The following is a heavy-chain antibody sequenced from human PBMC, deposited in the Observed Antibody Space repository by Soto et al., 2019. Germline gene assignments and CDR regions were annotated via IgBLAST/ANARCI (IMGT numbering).Heavy chain of an antibody. D-gene: IGHD3-16*01. CDR2: IGTAGDT. CDR3: ARGKTNVYALDV. Sequence: PGGSLRLSCASSGFTFSSYDMHWVRQATGKGLEWVSAIGTAGDTYYPGSVKGRFTISRENAKNSLYLEMNSLRAEDTAVYYCARGKTNVYALDVWGQGTAVTVSS. J-gene: IGHJ6*02. V-gene: IGHV3-13*01. CDR1: GFTFSSYD.